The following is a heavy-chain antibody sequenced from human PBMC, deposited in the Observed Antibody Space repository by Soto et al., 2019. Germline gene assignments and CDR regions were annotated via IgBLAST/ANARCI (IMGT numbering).Heavy chain of an antibody. CDR3: ARDRVVAGTSDY. V-gene: IGHV3-30-3*01. CDR1: GLTFSSYA. Sequence: PGGSLRLSCAASGLTFSSYAMHWVRQAPGKGLEWVAVISYDGSNKYYADSVKGRFTISRDNSKNTLYLQMNSLRAEDTAVYYCARDRVVAGTSDYWGQGTLVTVSS. D-gene: IGHD6-19*01. CDR2: ISYDGSNK. J-gene: IGHJ4*02.